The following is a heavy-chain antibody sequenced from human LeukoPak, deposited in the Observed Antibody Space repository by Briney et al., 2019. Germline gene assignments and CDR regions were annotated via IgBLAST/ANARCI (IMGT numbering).Heavy chain of an antibody. CDR2: IKQDGSEK. Sequence: GGSLRLSCAASGFTFSSYWMSWVRQAPGKGLEWVANIKQDGSEKYYVDSVKGRFTISRDNAKNSLYLQMNSLRAEDTAVYYCARDSPHYCNNTICSPKWGQGTLVTVSS. CDR3: ARDSPHYCNNTICSPK. J-gene: IGHJ4*02. D-gene: IGHD2-2*01. CDR1: GFTFSSYW. V-gene: IGHV3-7*01.